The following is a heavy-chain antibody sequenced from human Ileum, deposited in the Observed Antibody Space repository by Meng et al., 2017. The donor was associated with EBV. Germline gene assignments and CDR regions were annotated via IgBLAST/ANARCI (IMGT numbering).Heavy chain of an antibody. CDR1: GGSISSSSYY. CDR3: ARDYYYDSSPTPDY. CDR2: IYYSGST. V-gene: IGHV4-39*07. D-gene: IGHD3-22*01. Sequence: QRLLQEAGPGLVKPSETLSLTCTVAGGSISSSSYYWGWIRQPPGKGLEWIGSIYYSGSTYYNPSLKSRVTISVDTSKNQFSLKLSSVTAADTAVYYCARDYYYDSSPTPDYWGQGILVAVSS. J-gene: IGHJ4*02.